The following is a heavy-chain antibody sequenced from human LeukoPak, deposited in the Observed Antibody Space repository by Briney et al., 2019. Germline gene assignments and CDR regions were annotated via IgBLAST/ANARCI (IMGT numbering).Heavy chain of an antibody. J-gene: IGHJ4*02. CDR1: RFTFSDYS. CDR2: ISSGSGGST. V-gene: IGHV3-23*01. D-gene: IGHD3-22*01. CDR3: AKAPDYYDSSGPTYFDY. Sequence: PGGSLRLSCAASRFTFSDYSMNWVRQAPGKGLQWVASISSGSGGSTYYADSVKGRFTISRDNSKNTLYLQMNSLRAEDTAVYYCAKAPDYYDSSGPTYFDYWGQGTLVTVSS.